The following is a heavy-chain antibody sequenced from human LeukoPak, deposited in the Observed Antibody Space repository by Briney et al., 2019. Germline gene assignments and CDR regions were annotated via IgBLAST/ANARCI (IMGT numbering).Heavy chain of an antibody. CDR1: GGPFSIYC. J-gene: IGHJ4*02. Sequence: SETLSLTCDVYGGPFSIYCWNWIRQSPGKGLEWIGEINQSGSTQYNPSLKSRVTISVDTSKNQFSLRLNSVTAADTAIYYCWRPYCTNSICSSSVVDSWGQGTLVTVSS. CDR2: INQSGST. CDR3: WRPYCTNSICSSSVVDS. D-gene: IGHD2-8*01. V-gene: IGHV4-34*01.